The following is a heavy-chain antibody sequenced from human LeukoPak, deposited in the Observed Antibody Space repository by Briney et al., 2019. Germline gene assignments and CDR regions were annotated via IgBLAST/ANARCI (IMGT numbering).Heavy chain of an antibody. CDR2: IYYSGST. V-gene: IGHV4-31*03. CDR1: GGSISSSSYY. D-gene: IGHD6-19*01. J-gene: IGHJ4*02. Sequence: SETLSLTCTVSGGSISSSSYYWGWIRQHPGKGLEWIGYIYYSGSTYYNPSLKSRVTISVDTSKNQFSLKLSSVTAADTAVYYCARARSSGWGFDYWGQGTLVTVSS. CDR3: ARARSSGWGFDY.